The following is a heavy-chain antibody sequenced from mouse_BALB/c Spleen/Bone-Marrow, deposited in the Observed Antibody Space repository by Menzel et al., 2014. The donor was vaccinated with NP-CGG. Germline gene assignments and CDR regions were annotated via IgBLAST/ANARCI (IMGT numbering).Heavy chain of an antibody. CDR2: IDPSDSET. CDR1: GYTFTSYW. J-gene: IGHJ4*01. Sequence: QVQLQQSGAELVKPGAPVKLSCKASGYTFTSYWMNWVKQRPGRGLVWIGRIDPSDSETHYNQKFKDKATLTVDKSSSTAYIQLSSLTSEDSAVYYCARALGDGYYYAMDYWGQGTSVTVSS. CDR3: ARALGDGYYYAMDY. V-gene: IGHV1-69*02. D-gene: IGHD2-3*01.